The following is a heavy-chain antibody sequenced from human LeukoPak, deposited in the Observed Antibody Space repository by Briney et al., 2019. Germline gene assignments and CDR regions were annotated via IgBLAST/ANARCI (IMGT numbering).Heavy chain of an antibody. V-gene: IGHV3-66*01. CDR2: IYSGGST. D-gene: IGHD2-2*01. Sequence: PGGSLRLSCAASGFTVSSNYMSWVRQAPGKGLEWVSVIYSGGSTYYADSVKGRFTISRDNAKNSLYLQMNSLRAEDTAVYYCARRGDCSSTTCRTGWAYWGQGTLVTVSS. J-gene: IGHJ4*02. CDR1: GFTVSSNY. CDR3: ARRGDCSSTTCRTGWAY.